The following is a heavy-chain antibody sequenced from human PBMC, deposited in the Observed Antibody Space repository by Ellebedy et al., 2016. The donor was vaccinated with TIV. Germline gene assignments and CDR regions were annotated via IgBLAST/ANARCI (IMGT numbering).Heavy chain of an antibody. CDR2: ISAYNGNT. D-gene: IGHD3-22*01. Sequence: ASVKVSCKASGYTFTGYYMHWVRQAPGQGLEWMGWISAYNGNTNYAQKLQGRVTMTTDTSTSTAYMELRSLRSDDTAVYYCARQNYYDSSGYAAHFDYWGQGTLVTVSS. J-gene: IGHJ4*02. CDR1: GYTFTGYY. V-gene: IGHV1-18*04. CDR3: ARQNYYDSSGYAAHFDY.